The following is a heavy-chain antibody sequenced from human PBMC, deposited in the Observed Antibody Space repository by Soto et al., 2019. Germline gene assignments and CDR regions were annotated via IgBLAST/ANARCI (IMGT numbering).Heavy chain of an antibody. D-gene: IGHD2-2*01. CDR1: GYTFTGYF. Sequence: ASVKVSCKASGYTFTGYFIHWLRQAPGQGLEWMGRMNPNSGATNYAPKFQGRVSMTRDTSIRTAYMELASLRSDDTAVYYCANMPHTPDWLDPWGQGTLVTVSS. CDR2: MNPNSGAT. CDR3: ANMPHTPDWLDP. J-gene: IGHJ5*02. V-gene: IGHV1-2*06.